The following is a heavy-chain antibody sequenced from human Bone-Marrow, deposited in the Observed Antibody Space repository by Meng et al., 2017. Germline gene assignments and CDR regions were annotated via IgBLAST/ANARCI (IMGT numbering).Heavy chain of an antibody. CDR1: GFTFDDYA. V-gene: IGHV3-33*08. CDR3: ARELTSNQNYYYYGMDV. Sequence: GESLKISCAASGFTFDDYAMHWVRQAPGKGLEWVAVIWYDGSNKYYADSVKGRFTISRDNSKNTLYLQMNSLRAEDTAVYYCARELTSNQNYYYYGMDVWGQGTTVTVSS. J-gene: IGHJ6*02. CDR2: IWYDGSNK. D-gene: IGHD1-14*01.